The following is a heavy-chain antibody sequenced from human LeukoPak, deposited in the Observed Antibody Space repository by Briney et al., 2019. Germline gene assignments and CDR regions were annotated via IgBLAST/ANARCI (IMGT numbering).Heavy chain of an antibody. V-gene: IGHV4-39*01. CDR3: ARQMTYYDILTGYYRGGHYYYMDV. D-gene: IGHD3-9*01. Sequence: SETLSLTCNVFGGSISNNNYFWAWIRQPPGKGLEWLGSIFYTGTAYYNPSLESPVTMSVDTFKNQFSLKLSSVTAADTAVYYCARQMTYYDILTGYYRGGHYYYMDVWGKGTTVTISS. J-gene: IGHJ6*03. CDR1: GGSISNNNYF. CDR2: IFYTGTA.